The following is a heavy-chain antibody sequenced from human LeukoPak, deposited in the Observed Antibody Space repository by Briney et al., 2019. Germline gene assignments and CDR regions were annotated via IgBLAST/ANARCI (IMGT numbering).Heavy chain of an antibody. J-gene: IGHJ4*02. CDR3: ATPIFGELSSDY. CDR1: GYSFVGYG. CDR2: ISAYNGNT. Sequence: ASVKVSCKASGYSFVGYGITWVRQAPGQGLEWMGWISAYNGNTNYTQKLQGRVTMTTDTSTSTAYMELRSLRSDDTAVYYCATPIFGELSSDYWGQGTLVTVSS. D-gene: IGHD3-10*02. V-gene: IGHV1-18*01.